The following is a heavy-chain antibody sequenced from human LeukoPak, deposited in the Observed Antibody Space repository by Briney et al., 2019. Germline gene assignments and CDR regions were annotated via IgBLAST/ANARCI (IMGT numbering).Heavy chain of an antibody. CDR2: VYYRGAT. J-gene: IGHJ1*01. Sequence: PSETLSLTCTVSGDSITSYCWNWIRQPPGKGLEWIGYVYYRGATNYNPSLKTRVTTSIDTSKKQFSLKLSSVTAADTAVYFCAGVFSGRRPFELWGKGTLVTVSS. CDR1: GDSITSYC. D-gene: IGHD3-10*01. CDR3: AGVFSGRRPFEL. V-gene: IGHV4-59*01.